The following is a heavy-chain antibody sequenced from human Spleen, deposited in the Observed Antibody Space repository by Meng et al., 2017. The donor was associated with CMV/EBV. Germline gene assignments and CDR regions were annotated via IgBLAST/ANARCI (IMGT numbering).Heavy chain of an antibody. D-gene: IGHD2-8*02. CDR1: GFTFSSYA. CDR3: TRKDGRSASGDYYYYYGMDV. J-gene: IGHJ6*02. CDR2: IYSGDDST. Sequence: GESLKISCAASGFTFSSYAMNWVRQAPGKGLEWVSVIYSGDDSTFYADSVKGRFTISRDNSKNTLFLQMNSLRAEDTALYYCTRKDGRSASGDYYYYYGMDVWGQGTTVTVSS. V-gene: IGHV3-23*03.